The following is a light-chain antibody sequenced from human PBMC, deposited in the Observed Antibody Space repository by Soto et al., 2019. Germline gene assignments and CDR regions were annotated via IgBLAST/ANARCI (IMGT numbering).Light chain of an antibody. J-gene: IGKJ2*01. CDR1: QTIASN. CDR3: QQYHNWPPQYT. V-gene: IGKV3-15*01. Sequence: EIVMTQSPDSLSVSPGDGATLSCRASQTIASNLAWYQQKPGQGPRLLIHGASTRAAGVPPRFSGSGSGTDFPLTISSLQSEDFAVYYCQQYHNWPPQYTFGQGTKLQIK. CDR2: GAS.